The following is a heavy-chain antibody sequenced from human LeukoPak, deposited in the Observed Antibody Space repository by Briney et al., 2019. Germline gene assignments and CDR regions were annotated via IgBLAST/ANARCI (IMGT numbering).Heavy chain of an antibody. CDR3: ARRAGTTFDY. V-gene: IGHV4-59*08. Sequence: SDTLSLTCTVSVGSISTYYGNWVRQPPGKGLEGIGYIYYSGSTKYNPPLTSRVSISIATSKNQFSLKLTSVTAADTAVYYCARRAGTTFDYWGQGILVSVSS. CDR1: VGSISTYY. CDR2: IYYSGST. D-gene: IGHD3-10*01. J-gene: IGHJ4*02.